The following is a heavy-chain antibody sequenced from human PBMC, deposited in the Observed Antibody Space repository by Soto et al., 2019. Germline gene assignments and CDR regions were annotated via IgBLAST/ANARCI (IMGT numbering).Heavy chain of an antibody. CDR2: TGGISGMT. CDR3: AKYCSSTTCYGEYFQN. J-gene: IGHJ1*01. D-gene: IGHD2-2*01. CDR1: GFTFSSSA. Sequence: GGSLRLSCAASGFTFSSSAMNWVRQAPGKGLEWVSSTGGISGMTFFANSVKGRFTISRDNSKNTLYLQENSLRAEDTAVYYCAKYCSSTTCYGEYFQNWGQGTLVTVSS. V-gene: IGHV3-23*01.